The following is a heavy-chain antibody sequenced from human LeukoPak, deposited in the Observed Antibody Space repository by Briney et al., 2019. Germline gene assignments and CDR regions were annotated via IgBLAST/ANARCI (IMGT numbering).Heavy chain of an antibody. CDR1: GFMFDDYG. D-gene: IGHD4-23*01. V-gene: IGHV3-20*04. J-gene: IGHJ6*03. Sequence: GGSLRLSCAASGFMFDDYGMSWVRQAPGKGLEWVSGIDWNGGNTAYVDSVKGRFTISRDNAKNSLYLQMNSLRAEDSAVYYCAKSWGGNSQDYFYYYMDVWGKGTTVTVSS. CDR2: IDWNGGNT. CDR3: AKSWGGNSQDYFYYYMDV.